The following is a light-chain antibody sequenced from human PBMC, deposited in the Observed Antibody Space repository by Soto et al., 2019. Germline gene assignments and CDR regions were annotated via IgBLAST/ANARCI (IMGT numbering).Light chain of an antibody. J-gene: IGKJ3*01. CDR2: GAS. CDR1: QGIARY. Sequence: DIQLTQSPPFLSASVGDRVTITCRASQGIARYLAWYQQRPGQAPKLLIYGASTLKSGVPSRFSGSGSGTDFTLTISSLQPEAFATYYCQQLNSYLFGPGTKVDV. CDR3: QQLNSYL. V-gene: IGKV1-9*01.